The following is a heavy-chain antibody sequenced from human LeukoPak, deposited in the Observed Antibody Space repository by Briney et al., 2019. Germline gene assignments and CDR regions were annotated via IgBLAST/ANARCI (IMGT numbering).Heavy chain of an antibody. CDR3: ARPSKGYCSSTSCYTGLFGFDY. CDR1: GYSFTSYW. CDR2: IYPGDSDT. J-gene: IGHJ4*02. D-gene: IGHD2-2*02. V-gene: IGHV5-51*01. Sequence: GESLKISCNGSGYSFTSYWIGWVRQMPGKGLEWMGIIYPGDSDTRYGPSFQGQVTISADKSISTAYLQWSSLKASDTAMYYCARPSKGYCSSTSCYTGLFGFDYWGQGTLVTVSS.